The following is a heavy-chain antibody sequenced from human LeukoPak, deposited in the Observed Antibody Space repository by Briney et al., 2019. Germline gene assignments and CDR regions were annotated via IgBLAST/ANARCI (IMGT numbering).Heavy chain of an antibody. Sequence: SETLSLTCTVSGASISTSYWSWIRKPAGKGLEWIGRIFTSGDTNYNPSLKSRVTMSVDTSKHQFSLKLSSVTAADTAVYYCASRNFGVVTDWGQGTLVTVSS. CDR3: ASRNFGVVTD. CDR1: GASISTSY. J-gene: IGHJ4*02. CDR2: IFTSGDT. V-gene: IGHV4-4*07. D-gene: IGHD3-3*01.